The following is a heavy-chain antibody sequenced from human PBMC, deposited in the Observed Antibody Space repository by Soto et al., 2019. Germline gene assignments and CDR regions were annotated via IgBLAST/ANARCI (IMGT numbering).Heavy chain of an antibody. CDR3: VRAIRDQLLSDY. Sequence: QAQLVQSGAEVRKPGASVKVSCKASGYTFTSYDIGWVRQATGQGLEWMGWMNPNSANTGYAQKFQGRLTMTGDTSISTAYMELNSLTSEATAVYYCVRAIRDQLLSDYWGQGTLVTVSS. J-gene: IGHJ4*02. D-gene: IGHD1-26*01. V-gene: IGHV1-8*01. CDR2: MNPNSANT. CDR1: GYTFTSYD.